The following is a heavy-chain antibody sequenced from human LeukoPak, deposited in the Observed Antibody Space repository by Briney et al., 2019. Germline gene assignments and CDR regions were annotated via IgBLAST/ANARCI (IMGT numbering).Heavy chain of an antibody. CDR3: VKDYVWDSSGVDAFDI. CDR1: GFTFSSYA. J-gene: IGHJ3*02. D-gene: IGHD3-22*01. CDR2: ISGSGGST. Sequence: PGRSLRLSCAASGFTFSSYAMSWVRQAPGKGLEWVSAISGSGGSTYYADSVKGRFTISRDNSKNTLYLQMNSLRAEDTAVYYCVKDYVWDSSGVDAFDIWGQGTMVTVSS. V-gene: IGHV3-23*01.